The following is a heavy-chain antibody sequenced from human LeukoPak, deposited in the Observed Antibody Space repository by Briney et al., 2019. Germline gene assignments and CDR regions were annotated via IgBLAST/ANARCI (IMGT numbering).Heavy chain of an antibody. Sequence: PGGSLRLSCAASGFTFRSHAMSWVRQAPGKALEWVSAISSSGSSTYYADSVKGRFTISRGNSKNILYLQMNSLRAEDADVYYCARERLSTSSYEVDYWGQGTLVTVSS. CDR2: ISSSGSST. CDR3: ARERLSTSSYEVDY. D-gene: IGHD2-2*01. V-gene: IGHV3-23*01. J-gene: IGHJ4*02. CDR1: GFTFRSHA.